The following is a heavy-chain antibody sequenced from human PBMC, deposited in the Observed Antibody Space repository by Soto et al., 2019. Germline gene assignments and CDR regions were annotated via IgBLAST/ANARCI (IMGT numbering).Heavy chain of an antibody. V-gene: IGHV5-51*01. D-gene: IGHD3-10*01. Sequence: GESLRISCKGSGYSFTSYWIGWVRQMPGKGLEWMGIIYPGDSDTRYSPSFQGQVTISADKSISTAYLQWSSLKASDTAMYYCARYGSGSYKYYGMEVWGQGTTVTVSS. CDR1: GYSFTSYW. J-gene: IGHJ6*02. CDR3: ARYGSGSYKYYGMEV. CDR2: IYPGDSDT.